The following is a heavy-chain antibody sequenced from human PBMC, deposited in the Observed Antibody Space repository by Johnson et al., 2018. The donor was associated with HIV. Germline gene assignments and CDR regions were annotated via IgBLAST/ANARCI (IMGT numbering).Heavy chain of an antibody. J-gene: IGHJ3*02. Sequence: VQLVESGGGLVQPGGSLKVACAASGFTFSGSALHWVRQASGKGLEWVANIKQDGSEKYYRDSVKGRFTISRDNSNNTLYLHMDSRRAEDTAVYYCRIYSYGGGGPFEIWGQGTMVTVSS. V-gene: IGHV3-7*02. CDR1: GFTFSGSA. CDR3: RIYSYGGGGPFEI. CDR2: IKQDGSEK. D-gene: IGHD5-18*01.